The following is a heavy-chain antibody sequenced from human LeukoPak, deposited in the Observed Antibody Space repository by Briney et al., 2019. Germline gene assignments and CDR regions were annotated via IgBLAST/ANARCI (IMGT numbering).Heavy chain of an antibody. Sequence: PSETLSLTCAVYGGSFSGYYWSWIRQHPGKGLEWIGYIYYSGSTYYNPSLKSRVTISVDTSKNQFSLKLSSVTAADTAVYYCARDSPYGVPFDYWGQGTLVTVSS. CDR1: GGSFSGYY. CDR3: ARDSPYGVPFDY. V-gene: IGHV4-31*11. CDR2: IYYSGST. D-gene: IGHD4-17*01. J-gene: IGHJ4*02.